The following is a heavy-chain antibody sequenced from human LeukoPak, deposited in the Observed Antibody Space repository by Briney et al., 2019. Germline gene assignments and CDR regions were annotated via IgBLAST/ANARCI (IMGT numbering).Heavy chain of an antibody. V-gene: IGHV4-4*07. J-gene: IGHJ4*02. D-gene: IGHD2-2*01. CDR3: ARDKPGDHGERPAERFDY. Sequence: SETLSLTCTVSGGSISSTSWVWIRQPAWKGLEWLGRIYTSGSANYNHSLTSRVSMSVDTSTTKFSLNLSSVTAADTAVSYCARDKPGDHGERPAERFDYWGRGTLVTVSS. CDR2: IYTSGSA. CDR1: GGSISSTS.